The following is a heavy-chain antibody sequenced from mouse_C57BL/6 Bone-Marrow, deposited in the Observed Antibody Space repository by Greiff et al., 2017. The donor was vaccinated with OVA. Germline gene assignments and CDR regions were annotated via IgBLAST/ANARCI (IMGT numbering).Heavy chain of an antibody. CDR1: APHPTLFSY. V-gene: IGHV3-6*01. J-gene: IGHJ3*01. Sequence: EVQRVESGPGLVAPLQCLSLTCSVTAPHPTLFSYWNWIRQFPGNKLEWMGYISYDGSNNYNPSLKNRISITRDTSKNQFFLKLNSVTTEDTATYYCARSTGIRWFAYWGQGTLVTVSA. CDR2: ISYDGSN. D-gene: IGHD4-1*02. CDR3: ARSTGIRWFAY.